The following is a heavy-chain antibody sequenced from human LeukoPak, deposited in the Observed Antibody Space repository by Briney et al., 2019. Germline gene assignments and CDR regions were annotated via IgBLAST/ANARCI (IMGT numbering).Heavy chain of an antibody. CDR1: GFTFNNYA. Sequence: GGSLRLSCAASGFTFNNYAMRWVRQAPGKGLEWVSGISWNSGTIGYVDSVKGRFSISRDNAKKSLYPQMNSLRVEETGVYYCASWGEGDLDNWGQGTLVTVSS. V-gene: IGHV3-9*01. J-gene: IGHJ4*02. CDR3: ASWGEGDLDN. D-gene: IGHD3-10*01. CDR2: ISWNSGTI.